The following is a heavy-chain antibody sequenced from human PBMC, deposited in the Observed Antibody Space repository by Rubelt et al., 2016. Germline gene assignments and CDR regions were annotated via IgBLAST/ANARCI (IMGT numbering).Heavy chain of an antibody. J-gene: IGHJ3*02. CDR3: ARERGDYAFDAFDI. CDR2: INAGNGNT. D-gene: IGHD2-21*02. Sequence: QVQLVQSGAEVKKPGASVKVSCKASGYTFTSYAMHWVRQAPGQRLEWMGWINAGNGNTKYSQKFQGRVTSTRDTSASTAYMELSSLRSEDTAVYYCARERGDYAFDAFDIWGQGTMVTVSS. CDR1: GYTFTSYA. V-gene: IGHV1-3*01.